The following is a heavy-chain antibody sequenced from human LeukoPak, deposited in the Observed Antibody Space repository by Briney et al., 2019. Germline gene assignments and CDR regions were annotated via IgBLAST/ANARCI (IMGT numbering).Heavy chain of an antibody. CDR2: ISSSSSYI. J-gene: IGHJ4*02. D-gene: IGHD1-26*01. Sequence: GGSLRLSCAASGFTFSSYSMNWVRQAPGKGLEWVSSISSSSSYIYYADSVKGRFTISRDNAKNSLYLQMNSLRAEDTAVYYCARPTSAAKVGATTPLGYWGQGTLVTVYS. CDR1: GFTFSSYS. V-gene: IGHV3-21*01. CDR3: ARPTSAAKVGATTPLGY.